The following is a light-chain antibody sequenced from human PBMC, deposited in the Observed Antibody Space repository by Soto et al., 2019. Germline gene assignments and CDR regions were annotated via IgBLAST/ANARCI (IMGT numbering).Light chain of an antibody. J-gene: IGLJ3*02. CDR3: QSYDSSLGGWV. Sequence: QSVLTQPPSVSGAPGQRVTISCTWSSSNIGAGYDVHWYQQLPGTAPKLLIYGNSNRPSGVPDRFSGSKSLTSASLAITGLRAEDEADYYCQSYDSSLGGWVFGGGTKLTVL. V-gene: IGLV1-40*01. CDR1: SSNIGAGYD. CDR2: GNS.